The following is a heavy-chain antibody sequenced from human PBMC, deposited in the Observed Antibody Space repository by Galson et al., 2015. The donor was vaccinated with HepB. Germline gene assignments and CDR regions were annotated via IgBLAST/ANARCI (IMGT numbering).Heavy chain of an antibody. V-gene: IGHV3-11*01. CDR2: INSGDSIV. J-gene: IGHJ4*02. CDR3: ARDAPAYDTTGYYYGIDY. Sequence: SLRLSCAASGFTFSDYYMSWIRQAPGKGLEWVSYINSGDSIVFYADSVKGRFTISRDNAKNSLYLQMNSLRAEDTAVYFCARDAPAYDTTGYYYGIDYWGQGTPVTVSS. CDR1: GFTFSDYY. D-gene: IGHD3-22*01.